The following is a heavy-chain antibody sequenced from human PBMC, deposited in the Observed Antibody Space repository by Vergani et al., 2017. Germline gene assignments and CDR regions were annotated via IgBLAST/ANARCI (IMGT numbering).Heavy chain of an antibody. V-gene: IGHV3-30*02. CDR1: GFTFSTYG. CDR3: TKGSRGYTGYFFVY. D-gene: IGHD5-12*01. J-gene: IGHJ4*02. Sequence: QVQLVESGGGVVQPGGSLRLSCAASGFTFSTYGMHWVRQAPGKGLEWVAFIRYDGSNKYYADSVKGRFTISRDNSKNTLYLQMNSLRAEDTALYYCTKGSRGYTGYFFVYWGQGALASVSS. CDR2: IRYDGSNK.